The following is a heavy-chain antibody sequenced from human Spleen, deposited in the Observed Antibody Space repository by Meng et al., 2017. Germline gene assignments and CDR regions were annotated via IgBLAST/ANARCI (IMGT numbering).Heavy chain of an antibody. CDR2: INASNGNT. V-gene: IGHV1-3*01. J-gene: IGHJ6*02. CDR3: ASNAVTPDVYYYYGMDV. Sequence: ASVKVSCKASGYTFTSYAMHWVRQAPGQRLEWMGWINASNGNTKYSQKFQGRVTITRDTSASTAYMELSSLRSEDTAVYYCASNAVTPDVYYYYGMDVWGQGTTVTVSS. D-gene: IGHD4-17*01. CDR1: GYTFTSYA.